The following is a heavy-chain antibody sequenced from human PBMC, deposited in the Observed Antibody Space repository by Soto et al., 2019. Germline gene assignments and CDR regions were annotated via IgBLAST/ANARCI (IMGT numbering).Heavy chain of an antibody. D-gene: IGHD3-22*01. V-gene: IGHV1-69*13. J-gene: IGHJ5*02. Sequence: GASVKVSCKASGGTFSSYAISWVRQAPGQGLEWMGGIIPIFGTANYAQKFQGRVTITADESTSTAYMELSSLRSEDTAVYYCARDAHYMTYYYDSSGYYPGYWFDPWGQGTLVTVSS. CDR1: GGTFSSYA. CDR3: ARDAHYMTYYYDSSGYYPGYWFDP. CDR2: IIPIFGTA.